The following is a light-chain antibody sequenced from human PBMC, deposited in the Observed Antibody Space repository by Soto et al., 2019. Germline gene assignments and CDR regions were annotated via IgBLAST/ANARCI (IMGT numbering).Light chain of an antibody. CDR3: QQYGSSPLT. V-gene: IGKV3-20*01. Sequence: EIVLTQSPGTLSLSPGERATLSCRASQSVSSSYLAWYQQKPGQAPRLLIYGASTRATGIPDRFSGSGSGTDFTFTISRLESEDFAVYFCQQYGSSPLTFGGGNKVEIK. CDR1: QSVSSSY. CDR2: GAS. J-gene: IGKJ4*01.